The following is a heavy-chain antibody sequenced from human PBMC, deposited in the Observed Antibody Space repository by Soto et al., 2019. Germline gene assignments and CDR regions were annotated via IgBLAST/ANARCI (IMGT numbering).Heavy chain of an antibody. V-gene: IGHV3-48*02. D-gene: IGHD4-17*01. J-gene: IGHJ6*02. CDR2: ISSSSSTI. Sequence: GGSLRLSCAASGFTFSSYSMNWVRQAPGKGLEWVSYISSSSSTIYYADSVKGQFTISRDNAKNSLYLQMNSLRDEDTAVYYCARDLIPTVTTPKYGMDVWGQGTKVTVSS. CDR1: GFTFSSYS. CDR3: ARDLIPTVTTPKYGMDV.